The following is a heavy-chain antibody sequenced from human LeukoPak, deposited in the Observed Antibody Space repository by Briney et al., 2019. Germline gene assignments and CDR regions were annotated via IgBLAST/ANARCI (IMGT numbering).Heavy chain of an antibody. J-gene: IGHJ4*02. CDR2: IYYSGST. Sequence: SETLSLTCTVSGGSISSYYWSWIRQPPGKGLEWIGYIYYSGSTNYNPSLKSRVTISVDTSKNQFSLKLSSVTAADTAVYYCARGAYARYDSSGYYYVQLDYWGQGTLVTVPS. V-gene: IGHV4-59*01. CDR1: GGSISSYY. CDR3: ARGAYARYDSSGYYYVQLDY. D-gene: IGHD3-22*01.